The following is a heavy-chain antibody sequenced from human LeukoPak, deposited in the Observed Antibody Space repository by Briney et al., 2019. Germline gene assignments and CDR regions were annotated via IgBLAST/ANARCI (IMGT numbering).Heavy chain of an antibody. J-gene: IGHJ4*02. CDR3: AREGNSGWSFDY. V-gene: IGHV3-7*01. Sequence: GGSLRLSCGASGFLFSNYWMSWLRQTPGKGLEWVANIRQDGNEKRYVDSVKGRFTISRDNAKNSLYVQMNSLRAEDTAVYYCAREGNSGWSFDYWGQGTLVTVSS. CDR2: IRQDGNEK. D-gene: IGHD6-19*01. CDR1: GFLFSNYW.